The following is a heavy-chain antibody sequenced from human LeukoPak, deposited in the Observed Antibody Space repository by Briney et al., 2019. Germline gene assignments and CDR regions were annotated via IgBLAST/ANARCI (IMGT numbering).Heavy chain of an antibody. Sequence: PSETLSLTCAVYGGSFSGYYWSWIRQPPGKGLEWIGEINHSGSTNYNPSLKSRVTISVDTSKNQFSLKLSSVTAADTAVYYCARSPTPLMSSYYYMDVWGKGTTVTVSS. J-gene: IGHJ6*03. D-gene: IGHD2-8*01. CDR1: GGSFSGYY. CDR3: ARSPTPLMSSYYYMDV. CDR2: INHSGST. V-gene: IGHV4-34*01.